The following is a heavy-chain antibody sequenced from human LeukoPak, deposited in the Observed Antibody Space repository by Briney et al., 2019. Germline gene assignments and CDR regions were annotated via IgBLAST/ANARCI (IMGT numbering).Heavy chain of an antibody. D-gene: IGHD7-27*01. CDR3: ARHSSITGGRLSGYWLDP. V-gene: IGHV4-61*01. CDR1: GGSVSSGSYY. J-gene: IGHJ5*02. Sequence: SETLSLTCTVSGGSVSSGSYYWSWIRQPPGKGLEWIGYIYYSGSTNYNPSLKSRVTISVDTSKNQFSLKLSSVTAADTAIYYCARHSSITGGRLSGYWLDPWGQGTLVTVSS. CDR2: IYYSGST.